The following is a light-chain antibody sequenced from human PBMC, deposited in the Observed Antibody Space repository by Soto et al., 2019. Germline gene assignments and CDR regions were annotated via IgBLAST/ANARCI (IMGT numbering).Light chain of an antibody. CDR3: AAWDASLSGVV. J-gene: IGLJ2*01. Sequence: QSVLTQPPSASGTPGQRVTISCSGSSSNIGSNYVYWYQQLPGTAPKLLIYRNNQRPSGVADRFSGAKSGTSAALAISGVRSADEADYYCAAWDASLSGVVFGGGTKLTVL. V-gene: IGLV1-47*01. CDR1: SSNIGSNY. CDR2: RNN.